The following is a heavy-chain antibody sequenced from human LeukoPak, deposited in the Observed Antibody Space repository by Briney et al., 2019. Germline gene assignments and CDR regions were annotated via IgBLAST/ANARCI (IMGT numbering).Heavy chain of an antibody. J-gene: IGHJ4*02. D-gene: IGHD3-10*01. CDR2: INPNSGGT. CDR3: ARGPRVVRGARGVIDY. Sequence: ASVKVSCKASGYTFTGYYMHWVRQAPGQGLEWMGWINPNSGGTNYAQKFQGRVTMTRDTSISTAYMELSRLRSDDTAVYYCARGPRVVRGARGVIDYWGQGTLVTVSS. CDR1: GYTFTGYY. V-gene: IGHV1-2*02.